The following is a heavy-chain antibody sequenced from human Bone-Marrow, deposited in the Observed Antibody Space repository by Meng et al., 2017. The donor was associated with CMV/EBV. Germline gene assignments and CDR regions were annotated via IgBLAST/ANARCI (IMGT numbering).Heavy chain of an antibody. CDR1: GGIFNSYT. CDR2: IIPIFATP. CDR3: ARGYGSGTDYNGFNY. Sequence: SGGIFNSYTITWVRQAPGQGREWMGGIIPIFATPHYVQKFQGRLTITADGSTNTVYMELTSLRSDDTAVYYCARGYGSGTDYNGFNYWGQGALVTVSS. J-gene: IGHJ4*02. D-gene: IGHD3-10*01. V-gene: IGHV1-69*01.